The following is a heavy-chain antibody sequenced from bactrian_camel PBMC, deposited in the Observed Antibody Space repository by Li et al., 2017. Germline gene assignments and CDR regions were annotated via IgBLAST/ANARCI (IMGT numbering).Heavy chain of an antibody. J-gene: IGHJ6*01. D-gene: IGHD3*01. V-gene: IGHV3-2*01. CDR3: AADDVMGQRCPDEFGY. CDR2: IRPDGGNT. Sequence: HVQLVESGGGLVQSGGSLSLSCAASGFTFSNYYMSWVRQAPGKGLEWVSSIRPDGGNTYYADSVKGRFTISRDNAKNTLYLQMNSLKSEDTAMYYCAADDVMGQRCPDEFGYWGQGTQVTVS. CDR1: GFTFSNYY.